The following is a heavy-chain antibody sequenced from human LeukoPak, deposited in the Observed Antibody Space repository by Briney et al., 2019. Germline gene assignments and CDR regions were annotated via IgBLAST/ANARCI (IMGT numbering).Heavy chain of an antibody. D-gene: IGHD6-13*01. J-gene: IGHJ6*04. Sequence: GGSLRLSCAASGLTFSSYGMHGVRQAPGKGLEWVAVIWYDGSNKYSAHSVRGGFTISRDNSKSTLYMQMTSLRAEDTAVYYCARDFALAAAGTVAYYYGMDVWGKGTTVTVSS. CDR3: ARDFALAAAGTVAYYYGMDV. CDR1: GLTFSSYG. CDR2: IWYDGSNK. V-gene: IGHV3-33*01.